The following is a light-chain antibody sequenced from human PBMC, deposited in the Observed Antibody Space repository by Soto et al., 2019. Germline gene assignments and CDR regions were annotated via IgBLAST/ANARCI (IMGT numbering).Light chain of an antibody. J-gene: IGKJ1*01. CDR2: GAS. Sequence: EIVMTQSPATLSVSPGERATLSCRASQSVSSNLAWYQQKPGQAPSLLIYGASTRATGIPARFGGSGSGTEFTLTISSLQYEDFAVYYCQQYNNWGTFGQGTKVEIK. V-gene: IGKV3-15*01. CDR1: QSVSSN. CDR3: QQYNNWGT.